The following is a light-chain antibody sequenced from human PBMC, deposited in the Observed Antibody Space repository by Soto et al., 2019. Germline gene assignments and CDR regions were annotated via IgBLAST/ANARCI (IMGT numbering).Light chain of an antibody. CDR2: DAS. J-gene: IGKJ1*01. Sequence: EIVLTQSPSTLSLSPGESGTLWCRASQSVSSYLAWYQQKPGQAPRLLIYDASNRATGITARFSGSGSGTDFTLTISSLEPEDFAVYHCQQRSNWPSWTSGQGTKVDIK. V-gene: IGKV3-11*01. CDR1: QSVSSY. CDR3: QQRSNWPSWT.